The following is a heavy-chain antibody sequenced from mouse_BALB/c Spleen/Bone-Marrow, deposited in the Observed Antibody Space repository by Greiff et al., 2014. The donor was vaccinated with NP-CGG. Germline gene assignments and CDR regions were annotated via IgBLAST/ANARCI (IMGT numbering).Heavy chain of an antibody. CDR2: ISDGGTYS. V-gene: IGHV5-4*02. Sequence: EVQVVESGGGLMKPGGSLKLSCAASRFTFSDYYMYWVRQTPEKRLEWVATISDGGTYSYYADSVKGRFTISRDNAKSNLYLQMNSLKSEDTAMYYCARDMGDYWGQGTTLTVSS. CDR1: RFTFSDYY. CDR3: ARDMGDY. J-gene: IGHJ2*01. D-gene: IGHD1-1*02.